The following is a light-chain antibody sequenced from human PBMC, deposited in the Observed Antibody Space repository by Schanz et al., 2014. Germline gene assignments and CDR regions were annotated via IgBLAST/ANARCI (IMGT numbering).Light chain of an antibody. CDR3: GSYAGNINWV. CDR2: DVS. V-gene: IGLV2-8*01. CDR1: SSDVGGYNY. J-gene: IGLJ3*02. Sequence: QSALTQPASVSGSPGQSITISCTGTSSDVGGYNYVSWYQQHPGRAPKLMIYDVSKRPSGVPDRFSGSKSDNTASLTVSGLQVEDEADYYCGSYAGNINWVFGGGTKLTVL.